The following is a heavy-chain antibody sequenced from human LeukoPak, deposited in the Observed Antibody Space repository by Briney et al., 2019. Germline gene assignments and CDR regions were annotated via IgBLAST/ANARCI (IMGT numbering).Heavy chain of an antibody. Sequence: SQTLSLTCAISGDSVSSSGAAWHWIRQSPSRGLEWLGRTYYRSKWYNEYAVSVKSRITINPDTSKNHFSLQLSSLTPEDTAVYYCARDMFGYYFDYWGQGALVTVSS. V-gene: IGHV6-1*01. CDR3: ARDMFGYYFDY. J-gene: IGHJ4*02. CDR1: GDSVSSSGAA. CDR2: TYYRSKWYN. D-gene: IGHD3-10*02.